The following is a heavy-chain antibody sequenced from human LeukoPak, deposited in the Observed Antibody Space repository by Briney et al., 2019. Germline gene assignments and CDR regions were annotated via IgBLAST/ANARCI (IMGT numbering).Heavy chain of an antibody. CDR1: GLIFSNYA. V-gene: IGHV3-64*01. CDR2: ISSDGGST. J-gene: IGHJ2*01. D-gene: IGHD1-26*01. CDR3: ARGRQGAKTRYFDL. Sequence: PGGSLRLSCAASGLIFSNYAMHWVRQGPGKGLECISTISSDGGSTYYANSVKGRFTISRDNSKNTLLQMGSLRAEDVAVYYCARGRQGAKTRYFDLWGRGTRVTVSS.